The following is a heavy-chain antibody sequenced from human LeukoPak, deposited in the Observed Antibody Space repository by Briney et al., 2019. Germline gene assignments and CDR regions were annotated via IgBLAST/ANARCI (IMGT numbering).Heavy chain of an antibody. CDR2: IYSGGST. Sequence: GGSLRLSCAASGFTVSSNYMSWVRQAPGKGLEWVSVIYSGGSTYYADSVKGRFTISRDNSKNTLYLQMNSLRAEDTAVYYCARVYSIVANWFDPWGQGTLVTASS. J-gene: IGHJ5*02. V-gene: IGHV3-53*01. D-gene: IGHD5-12*01. CDR3: ARVYSIVANWFDP. CDR1: GFTVSSNY.